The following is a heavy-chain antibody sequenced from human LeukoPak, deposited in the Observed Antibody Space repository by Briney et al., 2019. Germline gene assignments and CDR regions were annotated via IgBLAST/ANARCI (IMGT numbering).Heavy chain of an antibody. CDR3: AKGLGYCSSTSCYFDY. D-gene: IGHD2-2*01. V-gene: IGHV3-9*01. Sequence: GGSLRLPCAASGFTFEDYAMHWVRQAPGKGLEWVSGISWNSGSIGYADSVKGRFTISRDNAKNSLYLQMNSLRAEDTALYYCAKGLGYCSSTSCYFDYWGQGTLVTVSS. CDR2: ISWNSGSI. J-gene: IGHJ4*02. CDR1: GFTFEDYA.